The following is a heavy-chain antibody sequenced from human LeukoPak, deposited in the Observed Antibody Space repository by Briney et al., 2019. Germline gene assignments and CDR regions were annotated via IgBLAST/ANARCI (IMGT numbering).Heavy chain of an antibody. V-gene: IGHV1-46*01. CDR2: INPSGGST. D-gene: IGHD6-13*01. Sequence: ALVKVSCKASGYTFTSYYMHWVRQAPGQGLEWMGIINPSGGSTSYAQKFQGRVTMTRDKSISTAYLQWSSLKASDTAMYYCARGIAAAGTDWFDPWGQGTLVTVSS. CDR1: GYTFTSYY. CDR3: ARGIAAAGTDWFDP. J-gene: IGHJ5*02.